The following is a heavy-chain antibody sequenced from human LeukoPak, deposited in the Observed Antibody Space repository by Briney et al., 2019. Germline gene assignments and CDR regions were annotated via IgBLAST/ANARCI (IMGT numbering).Heavy chain of an antibody. J-gene: IGHJ4*02. CDR3: VRATREPDY. V-gene: IGHV1-46*01. CDR2: INPSGGST. CDR1: GYTFTNYY. D-gene: IGHD1-26*01. Sequence: ASVKVSCKSSGYTFTNYYRSWVRQAPGQGLQWMGIINPSGGSTSYAQKFQGRVTMTRDTSTSTVFMELGSLTSEDTAVYYCVRATREPDYWGQRALVTVAS.